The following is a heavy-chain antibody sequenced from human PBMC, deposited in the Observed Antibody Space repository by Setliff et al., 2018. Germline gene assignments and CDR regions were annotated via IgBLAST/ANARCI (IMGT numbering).Heavy chain of an antibody. V-gene: IGHV4-39*07. CDR3: ARGGTSENLYAMDV. D-gene: IGHD3-16*01. CDR2: VFFIGGT. Sequence: SETLSLTCTVSGGPIRSGTHFWGWFRQPPGKGLEWIGSVFFIGGTSSNPSLESRVSVSVDSSENQISLKLSSVTAADTAVYYCARGGTSENLYAMDVWGQGITVTVSS. CDR1: GGPIRSGTHF. J-gene: IGHJ6*02.